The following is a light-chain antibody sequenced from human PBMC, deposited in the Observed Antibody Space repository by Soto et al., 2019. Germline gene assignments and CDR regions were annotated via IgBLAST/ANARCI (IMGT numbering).Light chain of an antibody. CDR1: ENVGTN. Sequence: IVMTQSPATLSVSPGDEVTLSCRASENVGTNLAWYQQKPGQAPRLLIYGSSTMASGITATFSGSGSGTEFTLTISSLQSEESAIYYCQQYNNWGLSYGGRTKVEIK. CDR2: GSS. V-gene: IGKV3D-15*01. J-gene: IGKJ4*01. CDR3: QQYNNWGLS.